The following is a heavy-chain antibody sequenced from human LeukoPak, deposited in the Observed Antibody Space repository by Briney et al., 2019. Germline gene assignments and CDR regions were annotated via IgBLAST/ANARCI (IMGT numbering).Heavy chain of an antibody. CDR1: DDSITMYY. Sequence: SETLSLTCTVSDDSITMYYWTWIRQPPGKGLEWIGYVDHTGSTKFNPSLNGRVSISRDTSNNFFSLRLRSVTAADTAVYYCARRGVLRYFDWLLGGAEDAFDVWGQGTMVTVSS. CDR3: ARRGVLRYFDWLLGGAEDAFDV. V-gene: IGHV4-59*01. D-gene: IGHD3-9*01. J-gene: IGHJ3*01. CDR2: VDHTGST.